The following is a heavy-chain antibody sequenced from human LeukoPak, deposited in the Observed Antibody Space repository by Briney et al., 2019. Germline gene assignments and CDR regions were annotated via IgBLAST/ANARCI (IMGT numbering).Heavy chain of an antibody. V-gene: IGHV1-18*01. CDR3: ARENYYDYYYYMDV. Sequence: VASVKVSCKASGYTFTSYGISWVRQAPGQGLEWMGWISAYNGNTNYAQKLQGRVTMTTDTSTSTAYMELRSLRSDDTAVYYCARENYYDYYYYMDVWGKGTTVTISS. D-gene: IGHD3-22*01. CDR1: GYTFTSYG. J-gene: IGHJ6*03. CDR2: ISAYNGNT.